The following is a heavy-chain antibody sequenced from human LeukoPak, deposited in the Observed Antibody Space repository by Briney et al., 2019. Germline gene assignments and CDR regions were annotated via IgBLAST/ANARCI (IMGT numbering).Heavy chain of an antibody. CDR3: ASTYYYDSSGYYGWYFDL. D-gene: IGHD3-22*01. CDR2: IYYSGST. Sequence: PSETLSLTCTVSGGSISSYYWSWIRQPPGKGLEWIGYIYYSGSTNYNPSLKSRVTISVDTSKNQFPLKLSSVTAADTAVYYCASTYYYDSSGYYGWYFDLWGRGTLVTVSS. J-gene: IGHJ2*01. V-gene: IGHV4-59*01. CDR1: GGSISSYY.